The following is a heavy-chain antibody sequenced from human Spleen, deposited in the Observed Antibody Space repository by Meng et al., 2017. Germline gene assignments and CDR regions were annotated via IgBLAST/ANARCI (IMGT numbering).Heavy chain of an antibody. CDR1: GGSISSYY. Sequence: QVQLRESGPGLVKPSETLSLTCTVSGGSISSYYWSWIRQPPGKGLEWIGYIYYSGSTNYNPSLKSRVTISVDTSKNQFSLKLSSVTAADTAVYYCARAVVVPAAMLGWFDPWGQGTLVTVSS. CDR3: ARAVVVPAAMLGWFDP. J-gene: IGHJ5*02. V-gene: IGHV4-59*01. D-gene: IGHD2-2*01. CDR2: IYYSGST.